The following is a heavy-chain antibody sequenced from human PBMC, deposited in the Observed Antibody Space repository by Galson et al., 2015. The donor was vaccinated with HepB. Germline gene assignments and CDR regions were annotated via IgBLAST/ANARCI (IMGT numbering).Heavy chain of an antibody. CDR3: AKVAGGVIVAVFDY. CDR1: GFTFSSYA. CDR2: IGTSGGST. D-gene: IGHD3-16*02. Sequence: SLRLSCAASGFTFSSYAMSWVRQAPGKGLEWVSSIGTSGGSTYYADSVKGRFTISRDNSKNTLYLQMNNLRAEDTAVYYCAKVAGGVIVAVFDYWGQGTLVTVSS. V-gene: IGHV3-23*01. J-gene: IGHJ4*02.